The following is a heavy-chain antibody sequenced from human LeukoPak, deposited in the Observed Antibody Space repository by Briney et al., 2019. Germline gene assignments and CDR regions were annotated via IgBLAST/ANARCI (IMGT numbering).Heavy chain of an antibody. D-gene: IGHD1-14*01. CDR2: IYYTGST. J-gene: IGHJ4*02. V-gene: IGHV4-59*12. Sequence: SETLSLTCSVSGGSINTYYWSWIRQTPGKGLEWVGVIYYTGSTNYNPSPKRRRTMSVDTSNSQFSLKLYSVTAADTAQYYCARGANRLDSWGRGTPVTVSS. CDR3: ARGANRLDS. CDR1: GGSINTYY.